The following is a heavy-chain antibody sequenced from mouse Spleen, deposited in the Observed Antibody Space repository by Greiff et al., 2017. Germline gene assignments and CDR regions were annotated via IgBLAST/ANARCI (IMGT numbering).Heavy chain of an antibody. Sequence: EVKVVESGEGLVKPGGSLKLSCAASGFTFSSYAMSWVRQTPEKRLEWVAYISSGGDYIYYADTVKGRFTISRDNARNTLYLQMSSLKSEDTAMYYCTRDLYYGSSHWYFDVWGTGTTVTVSS. CDR2: ISSGGDYI. CDR3: TRDLYYGSSHWYFDV. V-gene: IGHV5-9-1*02. CDR1: GFTFSSYA. D-gene: IGHD1-1*01. J-gene: IGHJ1*03.